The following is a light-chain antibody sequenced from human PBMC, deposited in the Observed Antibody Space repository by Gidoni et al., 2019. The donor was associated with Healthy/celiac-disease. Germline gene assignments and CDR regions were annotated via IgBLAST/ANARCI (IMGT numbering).Light chain of an antibody. J-gene: IGKJ4*01. CDR3: QQSYSTPLT. CDR2: AAS. CDR1: QSISSY. Sequence: DIQMNQSPSSLSASVGDRVTITCRASQSISSYLNWYQQKPGKAPKLLIYAASSLQSGVPSRFSGSVSGTDFTLTISSLQPEDFATYYCQQSYSTPLTFGGGTKVEIK. V-gene: IGKV1-39*01.